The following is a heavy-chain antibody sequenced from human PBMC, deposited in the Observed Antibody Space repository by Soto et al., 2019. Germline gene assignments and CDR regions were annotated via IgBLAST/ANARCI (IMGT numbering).Heavy chain of an antibody. Sequence: QVQLVQSGAEVKKPGSSVKVSCKASGGTFSSYAISWVRQAPGQGLEWMGGIIPIFGTANYAQKFQGRVTITADESTSTAYMELSSLRSEDTAVYYCARGLGAKAAWLSKENWFDPWGQGTLVTVSS. J-gene: IGHJ5*02. V-gene: IGHV1-69*01. CDR1: GGTFSSYA. CDR2: IIPIFGTA. D-gene: IGHD3-22*01. CDR3: ARGLGAKAAWLSKENWFDP.